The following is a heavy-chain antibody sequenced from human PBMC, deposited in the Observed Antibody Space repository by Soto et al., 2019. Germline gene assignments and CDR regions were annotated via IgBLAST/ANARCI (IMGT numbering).Heavy chain of an antibody. J-gene: IGHJ3*02. CDR3: ARDVGYYDSSGYYSAGDAFDI. CDR2: INPSGGST. Sequence: ASVKVSCKASGYTFTSYYIHWVRQAPGQGLEWMGIINPSGGSTSYAQKFQGRVTMTRDTSTSTVYMELSSLRSEDTAVYYCARDVGYYDSSGYYSAGDAFDIWGQRTMVTVSS. V-gene: IGHV1-46*01. D-gene: IGHD3-22*01. CDR1: GYTFTSYY.